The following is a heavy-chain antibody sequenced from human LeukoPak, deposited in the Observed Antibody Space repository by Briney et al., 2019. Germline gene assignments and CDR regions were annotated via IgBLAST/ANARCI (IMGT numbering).Heavy chain of an antibody. V-gene: IGHV1-2*02. CDR1: GYTFTGYY. D-gene: IGHD2-2*01. Sequence: GASVKVFCKASGYTFTGYYMHWMRQAPGQGLEWMGWINPNSGGTNYAQKFQGRVTMTRDTSISTAYMELSRLRSDDTAVYYCATYCSSTSCPPNYWGQGTLVTVSS. CDR2: INPNSGGT. J-gene: IGHJ4*02. CDR3: ATYCSSTSCPPNY.